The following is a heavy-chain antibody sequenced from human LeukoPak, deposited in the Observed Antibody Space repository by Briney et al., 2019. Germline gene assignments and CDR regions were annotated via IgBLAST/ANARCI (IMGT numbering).Heavy chain of an antibody. V-gene: IGHV4-34*01. J-gene: IGHJ4*02. D-gene: IGHD5-24*01. Sequence: SETLSLTCTVPGGSISSYCWSWIRQPPGKGLEWIGEINHSGSTNYNPSLKSRVTISVDTSKNQFSLKLSSVTAADTAVYYCARGQEEMATSFFRSYWGQGTLVTVSS. CDR1: GGSISSYC. CDR2: INHSGST. CDR3: ARGQEEMATSFFRSY.